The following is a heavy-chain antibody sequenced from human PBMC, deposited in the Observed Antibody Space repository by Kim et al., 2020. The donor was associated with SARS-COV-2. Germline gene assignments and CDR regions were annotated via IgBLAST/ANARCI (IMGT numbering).Heavy chain of an antibody. V-gene: IGHV5-10-1*01. J-gene: IGHJ5*02. D-gene: IGHD3-9*01. Sequence: GESLQISCKGSGYSFTSYWISWVRQMPGKGLEWMGRIDPSDSYTNYSPSFQGHVTISADKSISTAYLQWSSLKASDTAMYYCARHVSDILTGYPNWFDPWGQGTLVTVSS. CDR1: GYSFTSYW. CDR2: IDPSDSYT. CDR3: ARHVSDILTGYPNWFDP.